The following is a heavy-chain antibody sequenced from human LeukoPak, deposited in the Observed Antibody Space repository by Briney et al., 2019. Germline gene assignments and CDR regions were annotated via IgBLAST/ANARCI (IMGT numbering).Heavy chain of an antibody. V-gene: IGHV3-9*01. CDR3: AKGRYYDGSGYFQF. J-gene: IGHJ4*02. Sequence: GGSLRLSCAASGFTFDDYAMHWVRQAPGKGLEWVSGISWNSGSIGYADSVKGRFTISRDNAKHSLFLQMNSLRAEDTALYYCAKGRYYDGSGYFQFWGQGTLVTVSS. D-gene: IGHD3-22*01. CDR2: ISWNSGSI. CDR1: GFTFDDYA.